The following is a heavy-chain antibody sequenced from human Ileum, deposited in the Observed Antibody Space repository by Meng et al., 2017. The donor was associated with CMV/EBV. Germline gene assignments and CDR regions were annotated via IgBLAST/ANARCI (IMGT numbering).Heavy chain of an antibody. CDR1: GFTFSSYA. CDR2: IYSGGSST. V-gene: IGHV3-23*03. J-gene: IGHJ4*02. CDR3: AKLGILGGFDY. Sequence: SCAASGFTFSSYAMSWVRQAPGKGLEWVSVIYSGGSSTYDEDSVKGRFTISRDNSKNTLYLQMNSLRAEDTAVYYCAKLGILGGFDYWGQGTLVTVSS. D-gene: IGHD3-10*01.